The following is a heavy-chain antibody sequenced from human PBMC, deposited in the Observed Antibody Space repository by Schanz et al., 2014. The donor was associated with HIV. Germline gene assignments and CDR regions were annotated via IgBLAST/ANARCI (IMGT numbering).Heavy chain of an antibody. CDR3: ARRRGWGSYRYFPYGLDV. CDR1: GYNFTSYD. CDR2: MNPNRGNA. V-gene: IGHV1-8*01. J-gene: IGHJ6*02. D-gene: IGHD3-16*02. Sequence: QVQLVQSGAEVKKPGASVKVSCKASGYNFTSYDINWVRQATGQGLEWMGWMNPNRGNAGFAQKFQGRVTLTRDTSITTAYMELTSLRPEDTAVYYCARRRGWGSYRYFPYGLDVWGQGTTVTVSS.